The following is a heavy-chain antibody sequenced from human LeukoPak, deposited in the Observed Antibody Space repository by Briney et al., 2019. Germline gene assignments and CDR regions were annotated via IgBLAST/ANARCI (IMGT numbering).Heavy chain of an antibody. D-gene: IGHD2-21*01. CDR3: ARAHIVGFDYYYYLDV. J-gene: IGHJ6*03. CDR1: GFTFNSHS. V-gene: IGHV3-21*01. Sequence: GGSLRLSCVASGFTFNSHSMNWVRQTPGKGGLEWVASIGFTTSYIYYADSVKGRFTISRDNAKNSLFLQMNSLRADDTAVYYCARAHIVGFDYYYYLDVWGRGTTVTVSS. CDR2: IGFTTSYI.